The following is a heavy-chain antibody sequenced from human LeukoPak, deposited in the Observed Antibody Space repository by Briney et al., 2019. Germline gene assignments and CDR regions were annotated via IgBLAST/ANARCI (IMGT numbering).Heavy chain of an antibody. CDR2: ARSSGHT. CDR1: GGSIRTNY. D-gene: IGHD3-22*01. Sequence: PSETLSLTCTVSGGSIRTNYWSWIRQPPGKGLEWIGYARSSGHTRSSTSLKSRVTISIDMSNNHVSLRLTSVTAADTALYYCARDSYDYDSHFEDVFDSWGQGTMVTVSS. CDR3: ARDSYDYDSHFEDVFDS. J-gene: IGHJ3*01. V-gene: IGHV4-59*01.